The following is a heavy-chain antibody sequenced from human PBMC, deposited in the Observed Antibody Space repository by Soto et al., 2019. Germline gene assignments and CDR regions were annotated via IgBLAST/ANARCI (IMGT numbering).Heavy chain of an antibody. CDR2: IVVGSGNT. CDR3: TARTGYYTCYYYMDV. CDR1: GFTFTNSA. D-gene: IGHD3-9*01. V-gene: IGHV1-58*02. J-gene: IGHJ6*03. Sequence: QMQLVQSGPEVKKPGTSVKVSCKASGFTFTNSAIQWVRQARGQRLEWIGWIVVGSGNTNYAQKFQQRLTVTRDMSTRTAYMELSSLRSEDTAIYYWTARTGYYTCYYYMDVWGKGTTVTVSS.